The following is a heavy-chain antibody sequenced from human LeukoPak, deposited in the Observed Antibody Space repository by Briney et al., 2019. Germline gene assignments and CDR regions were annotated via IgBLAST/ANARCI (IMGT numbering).Heavy chain of an antibody. CDR3: ARSRGYYYESSGYPDY. D-gene: IGHD3-22*01. CDR2: IWYDGSNK. Sequence: GGSLRLSCAASGFTFSSYGMHWVRQAPGKGLEWVAVIWYDGSNKYYADSVKGRFTISRDNSKNTLYLQMNSLRAEDTAVYYCARSRGYYYESSGYPDYWGQGTLVTVSS. V-gene: IGHV3-33*01. CDR1: GFTFSSYG. J-gene: IGHJ4*02.